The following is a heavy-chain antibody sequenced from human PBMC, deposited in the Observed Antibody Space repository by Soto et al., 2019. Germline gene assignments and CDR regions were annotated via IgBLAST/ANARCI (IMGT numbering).Heavy chain of an antibody. D-gene: IGHD3-22*01. Sequence: QVQLVESGGAVVQPGTSLRLSCAASGFTFSTSAMHWVRQAPGKGLEWVAFLLHDSSDIFYADSVKGRFTVSRDNSKNTLYIQLNRLRAEATAVYYGARGGDYYDGSLGELGMDGWGQGTTVTVSS. CDR3: ARGGDYYDGSLGELGMDG. CDR1: GFTFSTSA. CDR2: LLHDSSDI. J-gene: IGHJ6*02. V-gene: IGHV3-33*05.